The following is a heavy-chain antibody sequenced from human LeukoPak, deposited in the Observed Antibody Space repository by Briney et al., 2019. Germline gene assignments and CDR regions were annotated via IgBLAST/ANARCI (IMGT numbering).Heavy chain of an antibody. V-gene: IGHV3-43*02. Sequence: GGSLRLSCTASGFTFYDYAMHWVRRAPGKGLVWVSHMSGDGGSRYYAVSVKGRFTISRDNSKNSLYLQMNSLRTEDTDLYYCAKGTAGSDIWGQGTMVTVSS. CDR2: MSGDGGSR. D-gene: IGHD3-10*01. J-gene: IGHJ3*02. CDR1: GFTFYDYA. CDR3: AKGTAGSDI.